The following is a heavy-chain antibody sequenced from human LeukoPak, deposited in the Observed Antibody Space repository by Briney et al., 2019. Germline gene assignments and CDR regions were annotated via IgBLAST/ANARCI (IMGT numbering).Heavy chain of an antibody. CDR1: GGSISSYY. D-gene: IGHD4-17*01. CDR3: ARHLDYGDHQGAFDI. V-gene: IGHV4-59*08. Sequence: SETLSLTCTVSGGSISSYYWSWIRQPPGKGLEWIGYIYSSGRTNHNPSLKSRVTISVSTSRNQFSLKLSSVTAADTAVYYCARHLDYGDHQGAFDIWGQGTMVTVSS. CDR2: IYSSGRT. J-gene: IGHJ3*02.